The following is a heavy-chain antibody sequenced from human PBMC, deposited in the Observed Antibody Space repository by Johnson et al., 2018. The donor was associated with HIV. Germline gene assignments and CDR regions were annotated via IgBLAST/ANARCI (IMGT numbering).Heavy chain of an antibody. CDR2: ISYDGSNK. CDR3: ARAGIAARPPTRPPDAFDS. Sequence: QVQLVESGGGVVQPGQSLRLSCAASGLTFSSYGMHWVRQAPGKGLEWVAVISYDGSNKYYADSVRGRFTISRDNSKNTLYLQMNSLRAEDTAVYYCARAGIAARPPTRPPDAFDSWGQGTMVTVSS. CDR1: GLTFSSYG. J-gene: IGHJ3*02. V-gene: IGHV3-30*03. D-gene: IGHD6-6*01.